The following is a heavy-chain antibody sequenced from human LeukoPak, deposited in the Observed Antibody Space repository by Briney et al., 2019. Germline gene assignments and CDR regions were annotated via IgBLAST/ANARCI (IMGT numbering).Heavy chain of an antibody. J-gene: IGHJ5*02. V-gene: IGHV3-30*04. CDR3: AKDKWSGAVKFNWFDP. Sequence: GGSLRLSCAASGFTFSSYAMHWVRQAPGKGLEWVAVISYDGSNKYYADSVKGRFTISRDNAKNSLYLEMNSLRAEDTALYYCAKDKWSGAVKFNWFDPWGQGTLVIVSS. D-gene: IGHD6-19*01. CDR1: GFTFSSYA. CDR2: ISYDGSNK.